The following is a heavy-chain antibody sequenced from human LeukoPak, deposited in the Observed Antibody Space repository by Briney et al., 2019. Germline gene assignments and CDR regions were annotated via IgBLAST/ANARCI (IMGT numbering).Heavy chain of an antibody. CDR3: AKERSFGTWLGDY. J-gene: IGHJ4*02. V-gene: IGHV3-23*01. CDR1: GFTSSSYV. D-gene: IGHD2/OR15-2a*01. Sequence: GGSLRLSCAASGFTSSSYVMSWVRQAPGKGLEWVSASSGSGSITYYADSVKGRFTISRDNSNNTLYLQMNSLRAEDTAIYYCAKERSFGTWLGDYWGQGTLVTVSS. CDR2: SSGSGSIT.